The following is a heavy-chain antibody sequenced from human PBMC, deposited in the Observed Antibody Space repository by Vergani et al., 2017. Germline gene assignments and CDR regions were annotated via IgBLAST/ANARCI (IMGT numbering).Heavy chain of an antibody. CDR1: GGSFSGYY. CDR2: INHSGST. J-gene: IGHJ4*02. V-gene: IGHV4-34*01. D-gene: IGHD5-18*01. CDR3: ARGFPIYSYGRRXFDY. Sequence: QVQLQQWGAGLLKPSETLSLTCAVYGGSFSGYYWSWIRQPPGKGLEWIGEINHSGSTNYNPSLKSRVTISVDTSKNQFSLKLSSVTAADTAVYYCARGFPIYSYGRRXFDYWGQGTLVTVSS.